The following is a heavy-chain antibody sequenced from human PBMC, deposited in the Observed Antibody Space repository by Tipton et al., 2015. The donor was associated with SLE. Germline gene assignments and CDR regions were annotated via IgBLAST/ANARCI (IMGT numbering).Heavy chain of an antibody. Sequence: SLRLSCVASGFTFSNYAMHWVRLAPGKGLEYVSGINDNGGNTNYAKSVEGRFTISRDNSRNTVYLQMGSLRAEDMAVYYCASQCFGGFFHLWARGPRVTVSS. V-gene: IGHV3-64*01. CDR3: ASQCFGGFFHL. J-gene: IGHJ1*01. CDR1: GFTFSNYA. CDR2: INDNGGNT. D-gene: IGHD4-23*01.